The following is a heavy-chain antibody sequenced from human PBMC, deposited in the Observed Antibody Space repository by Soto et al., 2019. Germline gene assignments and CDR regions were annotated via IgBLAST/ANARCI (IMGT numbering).Heavy chain of an antibody. V-gene: IGHV4-34*01. CDR1: AGSFRNYY. CDR2: DNSTGEG. J-gene: IGHJ5*02. Sequence: GTLALPCGFYAGSFRNYYWIWVRQHTKTGLEWIGEDNSTGEGTYYPSFQSRISLSLDRSSNQFSLKLTSLTAAAPAISFWARGSRFRSSWLDPWGQGTQVTVSS. CDR3: ARGSRFRSSWLDP. D-gene: IGHD3-10*01.